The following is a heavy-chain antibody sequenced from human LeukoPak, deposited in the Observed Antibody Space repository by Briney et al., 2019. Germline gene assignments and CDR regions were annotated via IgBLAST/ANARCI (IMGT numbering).Heavy chain of an antibody. V-gene: IGHV4-30-2*01. D-gene: IGHD3-3*01. Sequence: SETLSLTCAVSGGSISSGGYSWSWIRQPPGEGLEWIGYIYHSGSTYYNPSLKSRVTISVDRSKNQFSLKLSSVTAADTAVYYCASYYDFWSGSSRLAFDYWGQGTLVTVSS. CDR1: GGSISSGGYS. CDR3: ASYYDFWSGSSRLAFDY. J-gene: IGHJ4*02. CDR2: IYHSGST.